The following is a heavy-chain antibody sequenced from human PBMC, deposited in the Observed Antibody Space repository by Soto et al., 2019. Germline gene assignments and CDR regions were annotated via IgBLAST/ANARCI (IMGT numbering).Heavy chain of an antibody. CDR1: GRSIDTVAYW. J-gene: IGHJ4*02. V-gene: IGHV4-30-2*01. D-gene: IGHD6-19*01. Sequence: PSETLSPTWPVYGRSIDTVAYWWGWLLQPPGKGREGIGFAPHSGNAYSIPSLNGRLSLSVDSSHTQFSLKLTSVTAADSAVYYCARIHWTQSSLDYWGRGILVTVSS. CDR3: ARIHWTQSSLDY. CDR2: APHSGNA.